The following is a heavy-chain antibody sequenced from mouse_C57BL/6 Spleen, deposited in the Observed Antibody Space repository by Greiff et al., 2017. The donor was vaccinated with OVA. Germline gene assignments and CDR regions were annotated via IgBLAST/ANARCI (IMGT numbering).Heavy chain of an antibody. CDR1: GYTFTSYW. Sequence: QVQLQQPGAELVRPGSSVKLSCKASGYTFTSYWMDWVKQRPGQGLEWIGHIYPSDSETHYNQKFKDKATLTVDKSASTAYRQLSSLTSEDSAVYYGARSDDYGNYVIADWGQGTLVTVSA. J-gene: IGHJ3*01. D-gene: IGHD2-1*01. V-gene: IGHV1-61*01. CDR3: ARSDDYGNYVIAD. CDR2: IYPSDSET.